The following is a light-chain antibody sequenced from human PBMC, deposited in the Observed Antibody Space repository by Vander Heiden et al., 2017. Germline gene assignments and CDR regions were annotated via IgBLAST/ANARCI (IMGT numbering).Light chain of an antibody. CDR3: QQYNRYSRT. J-gene: IGKJ1*01. CDR1: QSISSW. V-gene: IGKV1-5*01. CDR2: DAS. Sequence: DIQMTQPPSTLSASVGDRVTITCRASQSISSWLAWYQQKPGKAPKLLIYDASSLQSGVPSRFSGSGSGTYFSLTISSLQSDDFATYYCQQYNRYSRTFGQGTKVEIK.